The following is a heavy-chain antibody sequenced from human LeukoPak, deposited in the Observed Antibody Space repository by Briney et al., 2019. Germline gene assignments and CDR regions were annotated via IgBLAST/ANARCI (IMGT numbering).Heavy chain of an antibody. V-gene: IGHV4-39*07. Sequence: SETLSLTCTVSGGSISSNNYYWGWIRQPPGKGLEWIGSIYYSGSTYYNPSLKSRVTISVDTSKNQFSLKLSSVTAADTAVYYCARGKVDSSAYFPPPYYFDYWGQGTLVTVSP. J-gene: IGHJ4*02. CDR3: ARGKVDSSAYFPPPYYFDY. D-gene: IGHD3-22*01. CDR2: IYYSGST. CDR1: GGSISSNNYY.